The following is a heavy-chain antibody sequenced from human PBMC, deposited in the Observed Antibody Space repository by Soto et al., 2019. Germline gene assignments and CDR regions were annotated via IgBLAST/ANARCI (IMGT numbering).Heavy chain of an antibody. CDR1: GFTFSSYA. J-gene: IGHJ5*02. D-gene: IGHD3-3*01. Sequence: GGSLRLSCAASGFTFSSYAMSWVRQAPGKGLEWVSAISGSGGSTYYADSVKGRFTISRDNSKNTLYLQMNSLRAEDTAVYYCAKYFWSGYYGTNWFDPWGQGTLVTVSS. CDR3: AKYFWSGYYGTNWFDP. V-gene: IGHV3-23*01. CDR2: ISGSGGST.